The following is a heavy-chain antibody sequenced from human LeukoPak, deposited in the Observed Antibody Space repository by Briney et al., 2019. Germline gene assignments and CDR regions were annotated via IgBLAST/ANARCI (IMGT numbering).Heavy chain of an antibody. Sequence: SQTLSLTCTVSGGSISSGGYYWSWIRQHPGKGLEWIGYIYYSGSTYYNPSLKSRVTISVDTSKNQFSLKRSSVTAADTAVYYCARVPGDYADREADYWGKGTPVTVSS. D-gene: IGHD3-16*01. J-gene: IGHJ4*01. V-gene: IGHV4-31*03. CDR2: IYYSGST. CDR1: GGSISSGGYY. CDR3: ARVPGDYADREADY.